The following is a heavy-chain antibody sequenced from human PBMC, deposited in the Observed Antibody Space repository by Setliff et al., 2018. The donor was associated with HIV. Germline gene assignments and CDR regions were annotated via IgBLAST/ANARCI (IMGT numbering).Heavy chain of an antibody. Sequence: GASVKVSCKASGYTLTTYGISWVRQAPGQGPEWMRWINTETGNPMYAQGFRGRLVFSLDTSVNTAYLQINSLKAEDTAMYYCARVGSYWSTFDYWGQGALVTVSS. J-gene: IGHJ4*02. D-gene: IGHD2-8*02. CDR1: GYTLTTYG. CDR2: INTETGNP. CDR3: ARVGSYWSTFDY. V-gene: IGHV7-4-1*02.